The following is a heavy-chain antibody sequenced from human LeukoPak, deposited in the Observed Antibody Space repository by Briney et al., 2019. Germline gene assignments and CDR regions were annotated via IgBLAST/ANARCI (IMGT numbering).Heavy chain of an antibody. CDR3: ARTPRYDFWSGYSNWFDP. V-gene: IGHV1-18*01. CDR1: DYTFTKYG. J-gene: IGHJ5*02. Sequence: SVKVSCKASDYTFTKYGLSWVRQTPGQGLEWMGWISTYNGNTIYAQKFQVRVTMTTDTSTSTAYMELRGLRSDDTAVYYCARTPRYDFWSGYSNWFDPWGQGTLVTVSS. CDR2: ISTYNGNT. D-gene: IGHD3-3*01.